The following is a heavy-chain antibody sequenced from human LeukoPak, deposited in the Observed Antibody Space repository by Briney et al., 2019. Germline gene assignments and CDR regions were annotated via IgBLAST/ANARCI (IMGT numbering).Heavy chain of an antibody. CDR1: GFTVSSNY. J-gene: IGHJ6*02. V-gene: IGHV3-53*01. CDR2: TYSGGST. Sequence: GGSLRLSCAASGFTVSSNYMSWVRKAPGKGLEWVSVTYSGGSTYYADSVKGRFTISRDNSKNTLYLQMNSLRAEDTAVYYCARGVGDYYYYYGMDVWGQGTTVTVSS. D-gene: IGHD3-10*01. CDR3: ARGVGDYYYYYGMDV.